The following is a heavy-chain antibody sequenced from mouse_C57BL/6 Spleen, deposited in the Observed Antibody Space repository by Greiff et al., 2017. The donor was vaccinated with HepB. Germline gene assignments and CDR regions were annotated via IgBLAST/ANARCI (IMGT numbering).Heavy chain of an antibody. Sequence: VMLVESGAELAKPGASVKLSCKASGYTFTSYWMHWVKQRPGQGLEWIGYINPSSGYTKYNQKFKDKATLTADKSSSTAYMQLSSLTYEDSAVYYCERTYSNSYLDYWGQGTTLTVSS. CDR2: INPSSGYT. J-gene: IGHJ2*01. D-gene: IGHD2-5*01. CDR1: GYTFTSYW. V-gene: IGHV1-7*01. CDR3: ERTYSNSYLDY.